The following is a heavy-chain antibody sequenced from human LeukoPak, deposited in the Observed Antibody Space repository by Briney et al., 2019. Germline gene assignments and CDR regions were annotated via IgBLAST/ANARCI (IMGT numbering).Heavy chain of an antibody. CDR1: GFTFSSYA. Sequence: GRSLRLSCAASGFTFSSYAMHWVRQAPGKGLEWVAVISYDGSNKYYADSVKGRFTISRDNSKNSLYLQMNSVGDEDTAMYYCARDHDSSGYYSHFESWGQGTLVTVSS. V-gene: IGHV3-30-3*01. J-gene: IGHJ4*02. CDR2: ISYDGSNK. CDR3: ARDHDSSGYYSHFES. D-gene: IGHD3-22*01.